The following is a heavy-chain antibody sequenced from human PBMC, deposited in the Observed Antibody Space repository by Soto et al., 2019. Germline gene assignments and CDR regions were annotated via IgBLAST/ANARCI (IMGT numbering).Heavy chain of an antibody. CDR2: IIPILGIA. CDR1: GGTFSSYT. J-gene: IGHJ3*02. Sequence: GASVKVSCKASGGTFSSYTISWVRQAPGQGLEWMGRIIPILGIANYAQKFQGRVTITADKSTSTAYMELSSLRSEDTAVYYCARDHLPPVAADKVSAFDIWGQGIMVTVSS. D-gene: IGHD6-13*01. CDR3: ARDHLPPVAADKVSAFDI. V-gene: IGHV1-69*04.